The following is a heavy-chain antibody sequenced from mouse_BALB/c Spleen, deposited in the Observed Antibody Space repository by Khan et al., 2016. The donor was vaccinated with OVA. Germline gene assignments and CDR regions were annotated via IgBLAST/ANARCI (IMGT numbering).Heavy chain of an antibody. CDR3: ARSNGNYWFAS. CDR1: GYTFTNYG. J-gene: IGHJ3*01. V-gene: IGHV9-3-1*01. CDR2: INTYTGEP. Sequence: QIQLVQSGPELKKPGETVKISCKASGYTFTNYGMNWVKQAPGKGLKWMGWINTYTGEPTYADDFKGRFAFSLDTSASTAYLQINNLKNEDTATYFCARSNGNYWFASWGQGTLVTVSA. D-gene: IGHD2-1*01.